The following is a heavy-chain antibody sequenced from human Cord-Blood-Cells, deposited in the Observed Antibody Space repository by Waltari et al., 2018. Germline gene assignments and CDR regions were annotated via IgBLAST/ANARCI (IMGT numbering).Heavy chain of an antibody. CDR3: ARGRPTKDWNVWFDP. CDR1: GFSLSTSGMC. D-gene: IGHD1-1*01. J-gene: IGHJ5*02. V-gene: IGHV2-70*01. CDR2: IDWDDDK. Sequence: QVTLRESGPALVKPTQTLTLTCTFSGFSLSTSGMCVSWIRQPPGKALEWLALIDWDDDKYYSTSLKTRLTISKDTSKNQVVLTMTNIDPVDTATYYCARGRPTKDWNVWFDPWGQGTLVTVSS.